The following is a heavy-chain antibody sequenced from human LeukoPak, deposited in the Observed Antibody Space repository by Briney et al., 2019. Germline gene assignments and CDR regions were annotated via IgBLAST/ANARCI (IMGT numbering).Heavy chain of an antibody. J-gene: IGHJ4*02. Sequence: GGSLRLSCAASGFAFTTYSINWVRQAPGKGLEWVSYINSDSSFISYADSVKGRFTVSRDNAKNSLYLQMNSLRAEDTAVYYCARDRNWAFDYWGQGTLVTASS. D-gene: IGHD7-27*01. CDR2: INSDSSFI. CDR1: GFAFTTYS. CDR3: ARDRNWAFDY. V-gene: IGHV3-48*01.